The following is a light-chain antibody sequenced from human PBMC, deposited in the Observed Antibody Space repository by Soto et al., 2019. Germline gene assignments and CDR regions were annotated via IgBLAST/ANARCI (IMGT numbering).Light chain of an antibody. J-gene: IGLJ2*01. CDR3: SAYTSSSMV. CDR2: DVS. Sequence: QSALTQPASVSGSPGQSITISCTGTSSDVGGYNYVSWYQQHPGKAPKLMIYDVSNRPSGVSNLFSGSKSGNTASLTISGLQAEDEADYYCSAYTSSSMVFGGGTKVTVL. V-gene: IGLV2-14*01. CDR1: SSDVGGYNY.